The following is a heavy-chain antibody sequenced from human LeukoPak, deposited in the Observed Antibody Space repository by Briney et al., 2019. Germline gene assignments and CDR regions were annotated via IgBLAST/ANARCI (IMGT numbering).Heavy chain of an antibody. D-gene: IGHD3-16*01. CDR3: ARLPLRSGMDV. V-gene: IGHV4-34*01. J-gene: IGHJ6*03. CDR1: GGSFSGYY. Sequence: SETLSLTCAVYGGSFSGYYWSWIRQPPGKGLEWIGEINHSGSTNYNPSLKSRVTISVDTSKNQFSLKLSSVTAADTAVYYCARLPLRSGMDVWGKGTTVTVSS. CDR2: INHSGST.